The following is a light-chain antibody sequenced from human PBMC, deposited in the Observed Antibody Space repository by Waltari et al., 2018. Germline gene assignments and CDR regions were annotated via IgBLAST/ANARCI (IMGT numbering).Light chain of an antibody. V-gene: IGKV3-11*01. CDR3: QQRGNWLT. Sequence: EIVLTQSPATLSLSPGERATLSCRASQSVSSYLAWYQQKPGQAPRLLIYDASNRSTGIPARFSGGGSGTDFTLTISSLEHEDLAVYYCQQRGNWLTFGGVTMVESK. CDR2: DAS. CDR1: QSVSSY. J-gene: IGKJ4*01.